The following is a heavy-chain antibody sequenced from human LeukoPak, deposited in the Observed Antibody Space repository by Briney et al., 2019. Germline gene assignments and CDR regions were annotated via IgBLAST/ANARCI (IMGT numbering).Heavy chain of an antibody. J-gene: IGHJ4*02. CDR3: AKDPYYGSGSYFDY. CDR1: GFTFSSYG. Sequence: GVSLRLSCAASGFTFSSYGMHWVRQAPGKGLEWVAVISYDGSNKYYADSVKGRFTISRYNSKNTLYLQMNSLRAEDTAVYYCAKDPYYGSGSYFDYWGQGTLVTVSS. V-gene: IGHV3-30*18. CDR2: ISYDGSNK. D-gene: IGHD3-10*01.